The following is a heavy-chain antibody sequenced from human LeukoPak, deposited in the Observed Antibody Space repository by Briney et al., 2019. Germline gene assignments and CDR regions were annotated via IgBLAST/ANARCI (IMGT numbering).Heavy chain of an antibody. CDR3: ARGQYCSSTSCSLGMDV. V-gene: IGHV1-8*01. CDR1: GYTFTSYD. CDR2: MNPNSGNT. J-gene: IGHJ6*02. Sequence: ASVKVSCKASGYTFTSYDINWVRQATGQGLEWMGWMNPNSGNTGYAQKFQDRVTMTRNTSISTAYMELSSLRSEDTAVYYCARGQYCSSTSCSLGMDVWGQGTTVTVSS. D-gene: IGHD2-2*01.